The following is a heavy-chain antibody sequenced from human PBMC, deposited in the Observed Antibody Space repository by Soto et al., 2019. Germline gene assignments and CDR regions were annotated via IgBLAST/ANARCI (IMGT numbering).Heavy chain of an antibody. CDR2: INAGNGNT. D-gene: IGHD2-15*01. J-gene: IGHJ4*02. CDR1: GYTFTNYA. CDR3: ARGPGGPDGPGDY. V-gene: IGHV1-3*01. Sequence: QVQLVQSGAEVKKPGASVKVSCKASGYTFTNYAMHWVRQAPGQRREWMGWINAGNGNTKYSQKFQGRVTITRDTSASTAYMELSSLRSEDTAVYYGARGPGGPDGPGDYWGQGTLVTFSS.